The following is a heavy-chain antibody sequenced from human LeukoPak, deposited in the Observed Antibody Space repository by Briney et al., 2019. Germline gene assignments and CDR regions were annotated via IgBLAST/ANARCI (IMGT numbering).Heavy chain of an antibody. D-gene: IGHD3-3*01. Sequence: ASVKVSCKTSGYTFTDYYIHWVRQAPGQGLEWMGWINPSSGDINYAQKFQGRVTMTRDTSISTAYMELSRLRSDGTAVYYCARGGGTVFGVINDWGPGTLVPVSP. CDR1: GYTFTDYY. V-gene: IGHV1-2*02. CDR3: ARGGGTVFGVIND. CDR2: INPSSGDI. J-gene: IGHJ4*02.